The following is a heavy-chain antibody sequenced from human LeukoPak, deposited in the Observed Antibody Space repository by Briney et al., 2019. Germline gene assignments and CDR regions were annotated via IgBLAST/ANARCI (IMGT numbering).Heavy chain of an antibody. V-gene: IGHV3-7*04. D-gene: IGHD5-24*01. CDR3: TRVGYIDEGIDY. CDR1: GLTFSSYW. Sequence: GGSLRLSCAASGLTFSSYWMTWVRQAPGKGLEWVANIKQDGSKKSYVDSVKGRFTISRDNAKNSLYLQMNSLRAEDTAIYYCTRVGYIDEGIDYWGQGTLVTVSS. J-gene: IGHJ4*02. CDR2: IKQDGSKK.